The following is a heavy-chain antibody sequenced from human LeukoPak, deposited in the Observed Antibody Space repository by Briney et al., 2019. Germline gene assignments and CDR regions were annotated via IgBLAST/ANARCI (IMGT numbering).Heavy chain of an antibody. V-gene: IGHV4-59*08. Sequence: SETLSLTCTVSGGSISSYYWSWIRQPPGKGLEWIGYIYYSGSTNYNPSLKSRVTISVDTSKNQFSLKLSSVTAADTAVYYCARLRDSHYYGSGKGAFDIWGQGTMVTVSS. J-gene: IGHJ3*02. D-gene: IGHD3-10*01. CDR1: GGSISSYY. CDR3: ARLRDSHYYGSGKGAFDI. CDR2: IYYSGST.